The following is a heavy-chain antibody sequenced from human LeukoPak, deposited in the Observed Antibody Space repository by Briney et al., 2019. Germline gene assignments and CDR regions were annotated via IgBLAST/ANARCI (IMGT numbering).Heavy chain of an antibody. CDR1: GFTFSSYS. CDR2: ISSSSSYI. V-gene: IGHV3-21*01. Sequence: GGSPRLSCAASGFTFSSYSMNWVRQAPGKGLEWVTSISSSSSYIYYADSVKGRFTISRDNAKNSLYLQMNSLRAEDTAVYYCARDCSSTSCYDYWGQGTLVTVSS. CDR3: ARDCSSTSCYDY. D-gene: IGHD2-2*01. J-gene: IGHJ4*02.